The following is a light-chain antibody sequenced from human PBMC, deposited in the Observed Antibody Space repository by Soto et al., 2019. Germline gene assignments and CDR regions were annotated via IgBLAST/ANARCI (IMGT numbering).Light chain of an antibody. CDR3: QQRSNWPPAIT. CDR2: DAS. V-gene: IGKV3-11*01. J-gene: IGKJ5*01. Sequence: EIVLTQSPATLSLSPGERATLSCRASQSVSRYLAWYQQKPGQAPRLLIYDASNRATGIPARFSGSGSGTDVTLTISSLEPEDFAVYYCQQRSNWPPAITFGQGTRLEIK. CDR1: QSVSRY.